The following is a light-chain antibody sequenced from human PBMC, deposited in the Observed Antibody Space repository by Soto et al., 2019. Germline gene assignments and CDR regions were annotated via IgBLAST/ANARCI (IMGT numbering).Light chain of an antibody. CDR3: EPYKGDSEA. CDR2: KAS. J-gene: IGKJ1*01. Sequence: MHMTESPSTLSGSVGDGVTITCRASQTISSWLAWYQQKPGKAPKLLIYKASTLKSGVPSRFSGSGSGTEVTRPICSLPSEDFATYYCEPYKGDSEAYGQGTKVDIK. V-gene: IGKV1-5*03. CDR1: QTISSW.